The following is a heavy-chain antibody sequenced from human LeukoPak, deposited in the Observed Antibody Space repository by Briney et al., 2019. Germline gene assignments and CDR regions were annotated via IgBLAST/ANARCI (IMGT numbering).Heavy chain of an antibody. CDR2: ISSSSSTI. J-gene: IGHJ4*02. CDR1: GVTFSSYS. CDR3: ARGPPIAAACYFDY. D-gene: IGHD6-13*01. Sequence: GGSLRLSCAASGVTFSSYSMNWVRQAPGKGLEWVSYISSSSSTIYYADSVKGRFTISRDNAKNSLYLQMTSLRAEDTAEYYGARGPPIAAACYFDYWCQGTLATVSS. V-gene: IGHV3-48*01.